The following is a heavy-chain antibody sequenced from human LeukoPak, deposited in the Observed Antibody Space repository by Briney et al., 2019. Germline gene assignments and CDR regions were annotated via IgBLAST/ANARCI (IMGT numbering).Heavy chain of an antibody. CDR3: ARAAGNRLERPFGY. D-gene: IGHD1-1*01. Sequence: GGSLRLSCAASGFTFSSYGMHWVRQAPGKGLEWVAVISYDGSNKYYADSVKGRFTISRDNSKNTLYLQMNSLRAEDTAVYYCARAAGNRLERPFGYWGQGTLVTVSS. CDR2: ISYDGSNK. J-gene: IGHJ4*02. CDR1: GFTFSSYG. V-gene: IGHV3-30*03.